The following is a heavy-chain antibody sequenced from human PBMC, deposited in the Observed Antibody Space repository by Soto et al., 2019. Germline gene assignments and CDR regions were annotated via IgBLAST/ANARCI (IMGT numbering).Heavy chain of an antibody. CDR1: GFTFTSSA. CDR3: AARTHYYYGMDV. CDR2: IVVGSGNT. V-gene: IGHV1-58*01. J-gene: IGHJ6*02. Sequence: WASVKVSCKASGFTFTSSAVQWVRQARGQRLEWIGWIVVGSGNTNYAQKFQERVTITRDMSTSTAYMELSSLRSEDTAVYYCAARTHYYYGMDVWGQGTTVTVSS.